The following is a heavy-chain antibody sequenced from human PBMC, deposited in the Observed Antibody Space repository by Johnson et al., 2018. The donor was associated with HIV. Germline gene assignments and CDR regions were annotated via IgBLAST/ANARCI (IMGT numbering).Heavy chain of an antibody. J-gene: IGHJ3*02. V-gene: IGHV3-30-3*01. Sequence: QVQLVESGGGVVQPGRSLRLSCAASGFTFSSYTMHWVRQAPGKGLEWVAVISYDGSNKYYGDSVKGRFTISRDNAKNSLYLQMNGLRAEDTAVYYCARNSGNGLVLRGDAFDMWGQGTMVTVSS. CDR2: ISYDGSNK. CDR1: GFTFSSYT. D-gene: IGHD2-8*01. CDR3: ARNSGNGLVLRGDAFDM.